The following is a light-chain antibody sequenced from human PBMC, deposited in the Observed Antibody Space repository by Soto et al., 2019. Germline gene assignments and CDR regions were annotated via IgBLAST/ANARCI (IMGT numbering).Light chain of an antibody. J-gene: IGKJ2*01. CDR2: KAS. CDR3: QQYISYLYT. Sequence: DIQMTQSPSTLSASVGDRVTITCRASQSISSYLAWYQQKPGQAPKLLIYKASSLESGVPSRFSGSGSGTEFTLTISSLQPDDFATYYCQQYISYLYTFGQGTKLEMK. CDR1: QSISSY. V-gene: IGKV1-5*03.